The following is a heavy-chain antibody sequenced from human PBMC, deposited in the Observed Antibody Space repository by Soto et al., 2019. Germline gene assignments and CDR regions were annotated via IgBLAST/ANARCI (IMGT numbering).Heavy chain of an antibody. V-gene: IGHV3-23*01. CDR2: VSNGGDYT. J-gene: IGHJ4*02. D-gene: IGHD1-26*01. CDR1: GFTSGIYH. Sequence: EDHLLESGGGLVQPGGSLRLSCAASGFTSGIYHMAWVRQAPGKGLEWVSAVSNGGDYTFYIDSVRGRFTVSRDNFNSRLYLQMNALRADDSAIYYCAKYSRTEHLGESWGQGTLVTVSS. CDR3: AKYSRTEHLGES.